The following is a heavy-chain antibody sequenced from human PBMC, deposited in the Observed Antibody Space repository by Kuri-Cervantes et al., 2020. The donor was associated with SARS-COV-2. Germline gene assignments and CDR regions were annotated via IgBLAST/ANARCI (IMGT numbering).Heavy chain of an antibody. CDR3: ARASVRGIIITYHSYGMDG. CDR2: INPNSGGT. D-gene: IGHD3-10*01. CDR1: GYTFTGYY. Sequence: ASVKVSCKASGYTFTGYYMHWVRQAPGQGLEWMGWINPNSGGTNYAQKFQGWVTMTRDTSISTAYMELSRLRSDDTAVYYCARASVRGIIITYHSYGMDGWGQGTTVTVSS. J-gene: IGHJ6*02. V-gene: IGHV1-2*04.